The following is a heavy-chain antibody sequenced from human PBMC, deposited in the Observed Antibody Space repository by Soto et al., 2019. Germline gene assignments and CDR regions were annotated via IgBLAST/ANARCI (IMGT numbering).Heavy chain of an antibody. V-gene: IGHV4-34*01. CDR2: INHSGST. J-gene: IGHJ2*01. CDR3: ARGDEYSSSSWYFDL. D-gene: IGHD6-6*01. Sequence: SETLSLTCAVYGGSFSGYYWSWIRQPPGKGLEWIGEINHSGSTNYNPSLKSRVTISVDTSKNQFSLKLISVTAADTAVYYCARGDEYSSSSWYFDLWGRGTLVTVSS. CDR1: GGSFSGYY.